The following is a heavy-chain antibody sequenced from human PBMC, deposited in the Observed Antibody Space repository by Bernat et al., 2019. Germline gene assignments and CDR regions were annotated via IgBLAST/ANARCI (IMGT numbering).Heavy chain of an antibody. CDR2: IWYDGSNK. J-gene: IGHJ6*02. D-gene: IGHD1-1*01. V-gene: IGHV3-33*01. Sequence: QVQLVESGGGVVQPGRSLRLSCAASGFTFSSYGMHWVRQAPGKGLEWVAVIWYDGSNKYYADSVKGRFTISRDNSKNTLYLQMNSLRAEDTAVYYCARARVQLDPYYYYYYGMDVWGQGTTVTVSS. CDR1: GFTFSSYG. CDR3: ARARVQLDPYYYYYYGMDV.